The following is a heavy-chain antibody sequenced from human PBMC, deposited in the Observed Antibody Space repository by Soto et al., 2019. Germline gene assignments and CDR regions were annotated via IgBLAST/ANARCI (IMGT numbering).Heavy chain of an antibody. V-gene: IGHV4-31*03. Sequence: QVQLQESGPGLVKPSQTLSLTCTVSGGSISSAGYYWNWIRQHPGKGLEWIGYIYYSGTAYYNPSLKSRVTMSVDTSKNHFSLGLTSVTAADTAVYYCARLSKEGFDPWGQGTLVTVSS. J-gene: IGHJ5*02. CDR2: IYYSGTA. CDR1: GGSISSAGYY. CDR3: ARLSKEGFDP.